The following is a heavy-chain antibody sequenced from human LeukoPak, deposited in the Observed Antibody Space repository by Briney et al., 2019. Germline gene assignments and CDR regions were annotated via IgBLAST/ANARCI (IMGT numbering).Heavy chain of an antibody. CDR3: ARHRRPNWFDP. CDR2: IYYSGST. CDR1: GGSISSSSNY. Sequence: PSETLSLTCTVSGGSISSSSNYWGWIRQPPGKGLEWIVSIYYSGSTYYNPSLKSRVTISVDTSKNQFSLKLSSVTAADTAVYYCARHRRPNWFDPWGQGTLVTVSS. V-gene: IGHV4-39*01. J-gene: IGHJ5*02.